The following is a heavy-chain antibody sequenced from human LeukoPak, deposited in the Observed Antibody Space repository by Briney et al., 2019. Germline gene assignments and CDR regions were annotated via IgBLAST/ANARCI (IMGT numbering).Heavy chain of an antibody. D-gene: IGHD5-12*01. J-gene: IGHJ4*02. Sequence: PSETLSLTCTVSGGSISSSSAYWGWIRQPPGKGLEWIGEINYSGGTNYNPSLKSRVTISVDMSMNQFSLKLSSVTAADTAVYYCARGQDGGYDYFDFWGQGTLVTVSS. CDR2: INYSGGT. V-gene: IGHV4-39*07. CDR3: ARGQDGGYDYFDF. CDR1: GGSISSSSAY.